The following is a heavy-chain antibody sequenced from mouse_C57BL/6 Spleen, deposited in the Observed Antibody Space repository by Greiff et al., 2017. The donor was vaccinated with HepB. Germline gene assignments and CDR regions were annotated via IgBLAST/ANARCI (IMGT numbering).Heavy chain of an antibody. J-gene: IGHJ1*03. Sequence: VQLQQPGTELVKPGASVKLSCKASGYTFTSYWMHWVKQRPGQGLEWIGDINPSNGGTNYNEKFKSKATLTVDKSSSTAYMQLSSLTSEDSAVYYCARRELRSLYWYFDVWGTGTTVTVSS. D-gene: IGHD1-1*01. CDR2: INPSNGGT. CDR1: GYTFTSYW. V-gene: IGHV1-53*01. CDR3: ARRELRSLYWYFDV.